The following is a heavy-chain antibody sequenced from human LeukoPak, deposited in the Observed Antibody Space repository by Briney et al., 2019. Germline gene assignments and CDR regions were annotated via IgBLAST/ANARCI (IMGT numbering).Heavy chain of an antibody. V-gene: IGHV3-23*01. Sequence: GGSLRLSCAASGFTFSNYAMSWVRQAPGTGLEWVSGISGSGGSTYYADSVKGRFTISRDNSENTLFLQMNSLRAEDTAVYSCAKSWFGSGSYYYVFDYWGQGTLVTVSS. CDR1: GFTFSNYA. CDR2: ISGSGGST. CDR3: AKSWFGSGSYYYVFDY. J-gene: IGHJ4*02. D-gene: IGHD3-10*01.